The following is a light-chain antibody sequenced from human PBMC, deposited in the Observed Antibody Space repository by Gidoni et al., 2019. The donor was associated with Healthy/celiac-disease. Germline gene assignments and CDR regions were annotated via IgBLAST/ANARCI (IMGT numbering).Light chain of an antibody. CDR3: QQYYSYPRT. CDR2: AAS. J-gene: IGKJ4*01. CDR1: QGISSY. Sequence: AIRLTQSPSSFSASTGDRVTIICRASQGISSYLAWYQQKPGKAPKILIYAASTLQSGVPSRFSGSGSGTDFPLTIRCLPSEDFATYYCQQYYSYPRTFGGGTKVEIK. V-gene: IGKV1-8*01.